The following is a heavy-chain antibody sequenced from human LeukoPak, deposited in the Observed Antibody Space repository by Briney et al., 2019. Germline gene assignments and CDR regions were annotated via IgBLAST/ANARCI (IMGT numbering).Heavy chain of an antibody. Sequence: GGSLRLSCAATGFTFSDYYMSWIRQAPGKGLEWLSYMSSSGSTIYYADSVKGRFTISRDNAKNSLYLQMNSLRVEDTAVYYCARGYSSGWSLAEYFQHWGQGTLVTVSS. CDR1: GFTFSDYY. J-gene: IGHJ1*01. CDR2: MSSSGSTI. CDR3: ARGYSSGWSLAEYFQH. V-gene: IGHV3-11*04. D-gene: IGHD6-19*01.